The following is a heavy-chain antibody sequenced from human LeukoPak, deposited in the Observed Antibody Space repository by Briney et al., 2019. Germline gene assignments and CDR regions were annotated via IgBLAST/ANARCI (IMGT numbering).Heavy chain of an antibody. CDR3: ARRPALQDIMAPGEDY. V-gene: IGHV4-39*01. CDR1: GFIFSSSW. CDR2: IYYSGST. Sequence: GSLRLSCAASGFIFSSSWMSWVRQAPGKGLEWIGSIYYSGSTYYNPSLKSRVTISVDTSKNQFSLKLSSVTAADTAVYYCARRPALQDIMAPGEDYWGQGTLVTVSS. D-gene: IGHD3-16*01. J-gene: IGHJ4*02.